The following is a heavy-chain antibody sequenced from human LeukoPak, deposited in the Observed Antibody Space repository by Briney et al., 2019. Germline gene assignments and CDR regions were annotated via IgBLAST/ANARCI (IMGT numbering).Heavy chain of an antibody. CDR3: AKGPQLYSGYHPDY. Sequence: PGGSLRLSCAASGFTFSSAAMTWVRQAPGKGLEWVSTITGSDDATYYADSVQGRFTISRDFSRNTVGLQMNSLRTEDTAIYYCAKGPQLYSGYHPDYWGQGTLVTVSS. CDR2: ITGSDDAT. CDR1: GFTFSSAA. D-gene: IGHD5-12*01. J-gene: IGHJ4*02. V-gene: IGHV3-23*01.